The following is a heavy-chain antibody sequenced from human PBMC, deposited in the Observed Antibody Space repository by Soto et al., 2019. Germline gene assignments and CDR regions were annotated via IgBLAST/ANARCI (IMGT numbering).Heavy chain of an antibody. J-gene: IGHJ6*02. Sequence: KASETLSLTCTVSGGSISSGGYYWSWIRQHPGKGLEWIGYIYYSGSTYYNPSLKSRVTISVDTSKNQFSLKLSSVTAADTAVYYCARDGLGGNSPGMDVWGQGTTVTVSS. CDR3: ARDGLGGNSPGMDV. CDR2: IYYSGST. V-gene: IGHV4-31*03. D-gene: IGHD2-21*02. CDR1: GGSISSGGYY.